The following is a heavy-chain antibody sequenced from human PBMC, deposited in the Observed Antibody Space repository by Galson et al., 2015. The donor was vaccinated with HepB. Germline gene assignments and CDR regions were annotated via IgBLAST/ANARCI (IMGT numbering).Heavy chain of an antibody. CDR2: ISYDGSNK. D-gene: IGHD3-3*01. J-gene: IGHJ6*03. CDR1: GFTFSSYG. V-gene: IGHV3-30*18. CDR3: AKVGTIFGVVIPSYYYMDV. Sequence: SLRLSCAASGFTFSSYGMHWVRQAPGKGLEWVAVISYDGSNKYYADSVKGRFTISRDNSKNTLYLQMNSLRAEDTAVYYCAKVGTIFGVVIPSYYYMDVWGKGTTVTVSS.